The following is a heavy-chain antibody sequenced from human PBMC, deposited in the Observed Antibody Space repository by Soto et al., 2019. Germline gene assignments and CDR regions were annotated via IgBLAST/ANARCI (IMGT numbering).Heavy chain of an antibody. V-gene: IGHV1-69*02. Sequence: GASVKVSCKASGGTFSSYTISWVRQAPGQGLEWMGRIIPILGITNYAQKFQGRVTITADKSTSTAYMELSSLRSEDTAVYYCASLNPHRGSVFLFDYSGQGTLVTVSS. CDR1: GGTFSSYT. CDR2: IIPILGIT. D-gene: IGHD2-21*01. J-gene: IGHJ4*02. CDR3: ASLNPHRGSVFLFDY.